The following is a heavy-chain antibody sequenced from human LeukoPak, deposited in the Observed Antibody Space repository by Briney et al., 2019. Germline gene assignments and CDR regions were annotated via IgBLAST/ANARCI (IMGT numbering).Heavy chain of an antibody. CDR1: GYTFTSYD. J-gene: IGHJ6*03. CDR2: MNPNSGNT. V-gene: IGHV1-8*01. D-gene: IGHD3-3*01. Sequence: GASVKVSCKASGYTFTSYDINWVRQATGQGLEWMGWMNPNSGNTGYAQKFQGRVTMTRNTSISTAYMELSSLRSEDTAVYYRARGLKRIRYDFWSGLKEYYYYYMDVWGKGTTVTVSS. CDR3: ARGLKRIRYDFWSGLKEYYYYYMDV.